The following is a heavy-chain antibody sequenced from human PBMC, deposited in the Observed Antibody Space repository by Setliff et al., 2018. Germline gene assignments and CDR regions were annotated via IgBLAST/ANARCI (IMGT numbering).Heavy chain of an antibody. Sequence: SETLSLTCTVSGGSITSTSYYWGWIRQPPGKGLEWIGSIYYSGSIYYNPSLKSRVTMSLDTSKNQLSLELSSVTAADTAVYYCATSGFCSAGSCYSFDDWGQGALVTVSS. D-gene: IGHD6-19*01. CDR2: IYYSGSI. CDR3: ATSGFCSAGSCYSFDD. J-gene: IGHJ4*02. V-gene: IGHV4-39*07. CDR1: GGSITSTSYY.